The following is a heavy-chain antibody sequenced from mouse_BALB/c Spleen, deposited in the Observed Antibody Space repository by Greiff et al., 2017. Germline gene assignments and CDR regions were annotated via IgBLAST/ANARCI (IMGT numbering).Heavy chain of an antibody. CDR3: ARDWFAY. CDR2: ISYSGST. Sequence: EVQLQQSGPGLVKPSQSLSLTCTVTGYSITSDYAWNWIRQFPGNKLECMGYISYSGSTSYNPSLKSRISITRDTSKNQFFLQLNSVTTEDTATYYCARDWFAYWGQGTLVTVSA. CDR1: GYSITSDYA. V-gene: IGHV3-2*02. J-gene: IGHJ3*01.